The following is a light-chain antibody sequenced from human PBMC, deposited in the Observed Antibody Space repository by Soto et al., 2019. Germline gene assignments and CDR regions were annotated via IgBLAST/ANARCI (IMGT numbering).Light chain of an antibody. CDR1: QSVSNNY. CDR3: QQYGSSPST. Sequence: EIVLTQSPGTLSLSPGERATLSCRASQSVSNNYLAWYQQKPGQAPRLLIYGASNRATGIPDRFSGSGSGTDFTLTISGLEPEDFAVYYGQQYGSSPSTFGQGTKVDIK. V-gene: IGKV3-20*01. CDR2: GAS. J-gene: IGKJ1*01.